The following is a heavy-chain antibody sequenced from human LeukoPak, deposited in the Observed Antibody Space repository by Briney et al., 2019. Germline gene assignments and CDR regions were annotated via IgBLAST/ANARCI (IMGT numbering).Heavy chain of an antibody. D-gene: IGHD2-2*01. Sequence: ASVKVSCKASGYTFTSYDFNWVRQATGQRPEWMGWMSPNSGDTGYAQKFQGRVTITADESTSTAYMELSSLRSEDTAVYYCAREYCSSTSCYSYYYYGMDVWGQGTTVTVSS. J-gene: IGHJ6*02. CDR3: AREYCSSTSCYSYYYYGMDV. CDR1: GYTFTSYD. V-gene: IGHV1-8*01. CDR2: MSPNSGDT.